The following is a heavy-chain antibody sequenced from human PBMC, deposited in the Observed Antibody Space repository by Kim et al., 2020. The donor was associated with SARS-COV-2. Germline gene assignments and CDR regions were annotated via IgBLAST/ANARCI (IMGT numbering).Heavy chain of an antibody. CDR2: IYYSGST. J-gene: IGHJ5*02. CDR3: ARHFITMVRGAITSLRRFDP. D-gene: IGHD3-10*01. Sequence: SETLSLTCTVSGGSISSSSYYWGWIRQPPGKGLEWIGSIYYSGSTYHNPSLKSRVTISVDTSKNQFSLKLRSVTAADTSVYYCARHFITMVRGAITSLRRFDPWGQGTLVTVSS. V-gene: IGHV4-39*01. CDR1: GGSISSSSYY.